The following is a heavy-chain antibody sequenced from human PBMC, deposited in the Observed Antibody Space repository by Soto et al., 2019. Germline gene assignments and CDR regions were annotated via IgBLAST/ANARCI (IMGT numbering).Heavy chain of an antibody. D-gene: IGHD2-15*01. Sequence: QVQLQESGPGLVNPSETLSLTCTVSGASVSSGTYYWSWIRLPPGKGLEWIGHIYYSVNTDHNPSLRIRVTMALDKSKNQFSLKLSSVTAADTAVYYCARYRGRGWLYEYWGQGTLVTVSS. J-gene: IGHJ4*02. CDR2: IYYSVNT. V-gene: IGHV4-61*01. CDR3: ARYRGRGWLYEY. CDR1: GASVSSGTYY.